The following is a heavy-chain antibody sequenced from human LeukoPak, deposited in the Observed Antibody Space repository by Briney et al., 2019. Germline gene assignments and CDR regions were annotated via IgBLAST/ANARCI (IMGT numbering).Heavy chain of an antibody. Sequence: SGTLSLTCAVSRGSISSSNWWSWFRQPPGKGLEWMGEIYHSGGPNYNPYHKSRVTISVDKSKNQFSLKLSSVTAADTAVYYCARGPYCSGGSCYSSYYYYGMDVWGQGTTVTVSS. D-gene: IGHD2-15*01. V-gene: IGHV4-4*02. J-gene: IGHJ6*02. CDR3: ARGPYCSGGSCYSSYYYYGMDV. CDR1: RGSISSSNW. CDR2: IYHSGGP.